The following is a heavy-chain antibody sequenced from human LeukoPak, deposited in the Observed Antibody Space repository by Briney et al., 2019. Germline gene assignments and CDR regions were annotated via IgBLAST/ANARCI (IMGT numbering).Heavy chain of an antibody. CDR3: ASDYDIYPD. D-gene: IGHD3-9*01. J-gene: IGHJ4*02. CDR2: ISGSGGFT. Sequence: GGSLRLSCAASGFTFNNYAMSWVRQAPGKGQEWVSVISGSGGFTYYADSVKGRFTISRDNSKNTLYLQMNSLRAEDTAVYYCASDYDIYPDWGQGTLVIVSS. CDR1: GFTFNNYA. V-gene: IGHV3-23*01.